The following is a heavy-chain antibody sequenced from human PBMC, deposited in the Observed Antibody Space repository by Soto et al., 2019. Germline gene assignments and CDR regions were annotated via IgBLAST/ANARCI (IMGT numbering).Heavy chain of an antibody. J-gene: IGHJ6*04. Sequence: PSETLSLTCAVYGGSFSGYYWSWIRQPPGKXLEWIGEINHSGSTNYNPSLKSRVTISVDTSKNQFSLKLSSVTAADTAVYYCARNRGVNSNYDRAPYYGMDVWGEGTTVTVSS. CDR2: INHSGST. CDR1: GGSFSGYY. CDR3: ARNRGVNSNYDRAPYYGMDV. V-gene: IGHV4-34*01. D-gene: IGHD4-4*01.